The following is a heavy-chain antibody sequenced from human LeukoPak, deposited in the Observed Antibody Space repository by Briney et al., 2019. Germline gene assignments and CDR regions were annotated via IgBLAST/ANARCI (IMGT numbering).Heavy chain of an antibody. CDR2: ISGNGGTT. CDR1: GFTFSTYG. D-gene: IGHD4-17*01. J-gene: IGHJ4*02. Sequence: PGGSLRLSCAASGFTFSTYGMNWVRQAPGKGLEWVSVISGNGGTTYYADSVKGRFTISRDNSKNTLYLQMNSLRAEDTAVYYCARDRYGVHPKIFDYWGQGTLVTVSS. CDR3: ARDRYGVHPKIFDY. V-gene: IGHV3-23*01.